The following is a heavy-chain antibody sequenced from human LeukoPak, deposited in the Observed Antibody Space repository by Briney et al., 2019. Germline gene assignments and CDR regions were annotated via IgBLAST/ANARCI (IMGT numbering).Heavy chain of an antibody. CDR1: GYTFTGYY. CDR3: ARSIAVAVRFDY. V-gene: IGHV1-2*02. D-gene: IGHD6-19*01. Sequence: ASVKVSCKASGYTFTGYYMHWVRQAPGQGLEWMGWINPNSGGTNYAQKFQGRVTMTRDTSISTAYMELSRLRSDDTAVYYCARSIAVAVRFDYWGQGTLVTVSS. CDR2: INPNSGGT. J-gene: IGHJ4*02.